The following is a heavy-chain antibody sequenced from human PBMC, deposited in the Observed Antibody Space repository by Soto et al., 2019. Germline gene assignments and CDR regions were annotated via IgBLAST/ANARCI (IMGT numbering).Heavy chain of an antibody. CDR2: ISYDGSNK. V-gene: IGHV3-30*18. D-gene: IGHD1-26*01. CDR1: GFTFNSYG. J-gene: IGHJ4*02. CDR3: AKDSGVGATYFDY. Sequence: GGSLRLSCAASGFTFNSYGMHWVRQAPGKGLEWVAVISYDGSNKYYADSVKGRFTISRDNSKNTLYLQMNSLRAEDTAVYYCAKDSGVGATYFDYWGQGTLVTVSS.